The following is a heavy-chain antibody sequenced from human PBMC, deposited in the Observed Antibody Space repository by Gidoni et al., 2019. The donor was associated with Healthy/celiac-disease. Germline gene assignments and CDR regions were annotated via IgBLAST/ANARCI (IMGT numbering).Heavy chain of an antibody. CDR2: IRSKANSYAT. J-gene: IGHJ4*02. CDR3: TRHTDPLTGPFDY. V-gene: IGHV3-73*02. Sequence: EVQLVESGGGLVQPGGSLKLSRATSGFHLSGSTMHWVRQASGKGLGWFGRIRSKANSYATAYAASVKGRFTISRDDSKNTAYLQMNSLKTEDTAVYYCTRHTDPLTGPFDYGGQGTLVTVSS. CDR1: GFHLSGST. D-gene: IGHD7-27*01.